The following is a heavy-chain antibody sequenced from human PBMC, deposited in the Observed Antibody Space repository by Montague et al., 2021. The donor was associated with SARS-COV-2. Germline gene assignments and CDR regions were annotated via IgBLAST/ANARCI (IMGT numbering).Heavy chain of an antibody. CDR1: GDSITSSF. V-gene: IGHV4-59*01. D-gene: IGHD3-16*01. CDR2: IYYGGST. J-gene: IGHJ4*02. Sequence: SETLSLTCTVSGDSITSSFWTWVRQPPGKGLEWIGYIYYGGSTNHTPSLKSRVTISVDVSKNQFSLKLSSVTAADTAVYYCAREAFGGVIEHWGQGTLVTVSS. CDR3: AREAFGGVIEH.